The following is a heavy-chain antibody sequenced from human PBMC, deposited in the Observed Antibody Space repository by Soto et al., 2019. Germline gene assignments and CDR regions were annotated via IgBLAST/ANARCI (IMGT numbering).Heavy chain of an antibody. D-gene: IGHD2-21*01. V-gene: IGHV4-61*01. CDR3: ARWVEMAMKYYFDY. CDR1: GGSVSSGSYY. CDR2: IYYSGST. Sequence: ETLSLTCTVSGGSVSSGSYYWSWIRQPPGKGLEWIGYIYYSGSTNYNPSLKSRVTISVDTSKNQFSLKLSSVTAADTAVYYCARWVEMAMKYYFDYWGQGTLVTVSS. J-gene: IGHJ4*02.